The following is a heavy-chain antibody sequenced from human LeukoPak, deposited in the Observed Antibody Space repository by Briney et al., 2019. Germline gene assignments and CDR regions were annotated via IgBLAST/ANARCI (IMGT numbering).Heavy chain of an antibody. J-gene: IGHJ4*02. V-gene: IGHV3-23*01. CDR1: GFTFSSYA. D-gene: IGHD6-13*01. CDR3: ANFVAAGGFDY. Sequence: QSGGSLRLSCAASGFTFSSYAMSWVRQAPGKGLEWVSAISGSGGSTYYADSVKGRFTISRDNSKNTLYPQMNSLRAEDTAVYYCANFVAAGGFDYWGQGTLVTVSS. CDR2: ISGSGGST.